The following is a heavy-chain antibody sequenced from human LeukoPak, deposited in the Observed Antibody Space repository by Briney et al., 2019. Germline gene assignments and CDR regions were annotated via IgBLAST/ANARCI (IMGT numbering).Heavy chain of an antibody. CDR3: ARDLYGSAWYGIH. J-gene: IGHJ4*02. CDR1: GYTFTTYA. D-gene: IGHD6-19*01. V-gene: IGHV7-4-1*02. CDR2: INTNTGNP. Sequence: ASVKVSCKASGYTFTTYALNWVRQAPGQGLEWMGWINTNTGNPTYAQGFTGRFVFSLDTSVSTAYLQISSLKAEDTAVYYCARDLYGSAWYGIHWGQGTLVTVSS.